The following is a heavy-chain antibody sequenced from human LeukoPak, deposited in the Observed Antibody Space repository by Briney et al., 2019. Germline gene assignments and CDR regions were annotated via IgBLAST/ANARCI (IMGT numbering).Heavy chain of an antibody. V-gene: IGHV4-59*08. Sequence: SETLSLTCTVPGGSISSYYWSWIRQPPGKGLEWIGYIYYSGSTNYNPSLKSRVTISVDTSKNQFSLKLSSVTAADTAVYYCATWDPDSSGYPGAFDIWGQGTMVTVSS. D-gene: IGHD3-22*01. J-gene: IGHJ3*02. CDR1: GGSISSYY. CDR3: ATWDPDSSGYPGAFDI. CDR2: IYYSGST.